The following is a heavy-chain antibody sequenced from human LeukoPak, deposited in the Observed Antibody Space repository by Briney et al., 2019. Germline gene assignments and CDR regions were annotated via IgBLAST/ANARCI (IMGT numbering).Heavy chain of an antibody. CDR3: ARDPYDRGGYGAFDL. CDR2: IKQDGSET. J-gene: IGHJ3*01. V-gene: IGHV3-7*01. CDR1: GFSFSDHW. Sequence: PGGSLRLSCAASGFSFSDHWMTWVRQAPGKGLECVANIKQDGSETYYVDSVRGRFTISRDNAKNSLYLQMNSLRAEDTAIYYCARDPYDRGGYGAFDLWGLGTTITVSS. D-gene: IGHD3-22*01.